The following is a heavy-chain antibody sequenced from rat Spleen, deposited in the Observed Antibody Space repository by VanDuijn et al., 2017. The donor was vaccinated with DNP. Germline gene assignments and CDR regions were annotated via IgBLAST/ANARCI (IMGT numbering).Heavy chain of an antibody. CDR2: INSAGSI. D-gene: IGHD1-11*01. V-gene: IGHV3-3*01. Sequence: VQLQESGPGLVEPSQSLSLTCSVTGYSITSCCRWTWIRKFPGHKLEWMGYINSAGSIEYNPSLKGRISITSDTSKNQFFLQVNSVSTEDTATYYCARWRIGPHYFDSWGPGVMVTVSS. J-gene: IGHJ2*01. CDR1: GYSITSCCR. CDR3: ARWRIGPHYFDS.